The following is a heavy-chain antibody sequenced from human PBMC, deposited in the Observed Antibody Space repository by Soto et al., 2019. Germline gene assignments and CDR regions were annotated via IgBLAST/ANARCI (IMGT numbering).Heavy chain of an antibody. Sequence: EVQLVESGGGLVQPGGSLRLSCVASGFMFDSYAMNWVRQAPGKGLEWVSYISPGGDRIYYAESLKGRITISRDNARNSLSLKMNILGEEDTAVYYCTKSADSAGWGVDFWGQGTLVTVPS. CDR2: ISPGGDRI. CDR1: GFMFDSYA. J-gene: IGHJ4*02. V-gene: IGHV3-48*02. CDR3: TKSADSAGWGVDF. D-gene: IGHD6-19*01.